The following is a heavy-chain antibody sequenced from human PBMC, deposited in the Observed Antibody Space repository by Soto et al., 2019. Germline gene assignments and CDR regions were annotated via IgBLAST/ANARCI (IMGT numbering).Heavy chain of an antibody. J-gene: IGHJ4*02. CDR2: IYYSGST. CDR1: GGSISSGDYY. V-gene: IGHV4-30-4*01. CDR3: ARDSNYYDSSGYYYLDY. Sequence: SETLSLTCTVSGGSISSGDYYWSWIRQPPGKGLEWIGYIYYSGSTYYNPSLKSRVTISVDTSKNQFSLKLSSVTAADTAVYYCARDSNYYDSSGYYYLDYWGQGTLVTVS. D-gene: IGHD3-22*01.